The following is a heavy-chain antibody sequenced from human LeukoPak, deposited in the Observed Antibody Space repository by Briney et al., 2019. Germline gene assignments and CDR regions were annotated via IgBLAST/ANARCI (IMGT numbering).Heavy chain of an antibody. CDR3: ARGSYYDSSGYYSIGVVDY. Sequence: WETLSLTCTVSGYSISSGYYWGWIRQPPGEGLEWTGIIYHSGSTYYKPSLKRRVTISVDTSKNQFYLKLSSVADADTAVYYCARGSYYDSSGYYSIGVVDYWGQGTLVTVSS. J-gene: IGHJ4*02. CDR2: IYHSGST. CDR1: GYSISSGYY. V-gene: IGHV4-38-2*02. D-gene: IGHD3-22*01.